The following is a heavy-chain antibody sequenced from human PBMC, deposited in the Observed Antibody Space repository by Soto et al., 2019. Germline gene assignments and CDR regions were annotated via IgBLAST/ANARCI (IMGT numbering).Heavy chain of an antibody. D-gene: IGHD3-22*01. CDR2: INSDGSST. CDR3: ARDPGTGYYDSSGYYYD. J-gene: IGHJ4*02. Sequence: GGSLRLSCAASGFTFSSYWMHWVRQAPGKGLVWVSRINSDGSSTSHADSVKGRFTISRDNAKNTLYLQMNSLRVEDTAVYYCARDPGTGYYDSSGYYYDWGQGTLVTVSS. CDR1: GFTFSSYW. V-gene: IGHV3-74*01.